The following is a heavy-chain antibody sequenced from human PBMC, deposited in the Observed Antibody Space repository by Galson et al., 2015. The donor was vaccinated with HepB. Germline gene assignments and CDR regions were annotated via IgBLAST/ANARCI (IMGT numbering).Heavy chain of an antibody. J-gene: IGHJ4*02. D-gene: IGHD6-13*01. Sequence: SLRLSCAASGFTFSSYGMHWVRQAPGKGLEWVAVISYDGSNKYYADSVKGRFTISRDNSKNTLFLQMNSLRTEDTAVYFCARAAASGTFGFDYWGQGTLVTVSS. CDR3: ARAAASGTFGFDY. V-gene: IGHV3-30*03. CDR1: GFTFSSYG. CDR2: ISYDGSNK.